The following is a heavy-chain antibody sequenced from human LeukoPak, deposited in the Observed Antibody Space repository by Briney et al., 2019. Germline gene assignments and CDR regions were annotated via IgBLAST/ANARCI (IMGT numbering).Heavy chain of an antibody. CDR3: ARHGWFGELSPLYYYYGMDV. J-gene: IGHJ6*02. Sequence: KDGESLKISCKGSGYSFTSYWIGWVRQMPGKGLEWMGIINPGDSDTRYSPSFQGQVTISADKSISTAYLQWSSLKASDTAMYYCARHGWFGELSPLYYYYGMDVWGQGTTVTVSS. D-gene: IGHD3-10*01. V-gene: IGHV5-51*01. CDR2: INPGDSDT. CDR1: GYSFTSYW.